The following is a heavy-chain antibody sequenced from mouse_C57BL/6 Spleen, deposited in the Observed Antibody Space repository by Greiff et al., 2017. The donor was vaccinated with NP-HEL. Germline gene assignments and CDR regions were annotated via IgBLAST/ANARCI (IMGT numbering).Heavy chain of an antibody. CDR2: IDPETGGT. CDR1: GYTFTDYE. J-gene: IGHJ2*01. V-gene: IGHV1-15*01. Sequence: VQLQQSGAELVRPGASVTLSCKASGYTFTDYEMHWVKQTPVHGLEWIGAIDPETGGTAYNQKFKGKAILTADKSSSTAYMELRSLTSEDSAVYYCTIDYEDYFDYWGQGTTLTVSS. CDR3: TIDYEDYFDY. D-gene: IGHD2-4*01.